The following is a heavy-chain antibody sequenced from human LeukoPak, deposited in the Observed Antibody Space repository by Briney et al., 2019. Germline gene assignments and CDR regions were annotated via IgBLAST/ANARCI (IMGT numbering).Heavy chain of an antibody. J-gene: IGHJ4*02. CDR3: ARADGYSYGFGSGQFDY. Sequence: SETLSLTCTVSGGSISSYYWSWIRQPPGKGLEWIGYIYYTGSTNYNPSLKSRVTISVDTYKNQFSLKLSSVTAADTAVYYCARADGYSYGFGSGQFDYWGQGTLVTVSS. CDR2: IYYTGST. CDR1: GGSISSYY. V-gene: IGHV4-59*01. D-gene: IGHD5-18*01.